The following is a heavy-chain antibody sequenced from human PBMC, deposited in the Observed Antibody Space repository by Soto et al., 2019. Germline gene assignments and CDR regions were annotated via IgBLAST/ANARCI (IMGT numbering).Heavy chain of an antibody. CDR3: ARDRGREDIVVVVAATGLVDY. Sequence: GGSLRLSCAASGFTFSSYWMHWVRQAPGKGLVWVSRINSDGSSTSYADSVKGRFTISRDNAKNTLYLQMNSLRAEDTAVYYCARDRGREDIVVVVAATGLVDYWGQGTLVTVSS. J-gene: IGHJ4*02. CDR2: INSDGSST. CDR1: GFTFSSYW. D-gene: IGHD2-15*01. V-gene: IGHV3-74*01.